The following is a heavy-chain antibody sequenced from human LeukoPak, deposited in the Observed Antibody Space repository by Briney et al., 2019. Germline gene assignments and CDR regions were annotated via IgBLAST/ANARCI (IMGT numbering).Heavy chain of an antibody. Sequence: ASVTVSCKASGYTFTGYYMHWVRQAAGQGIERMGRINPNSGGTNYAQKFQGRVTMTRDTSISTAYMELSRLRSDDTAVYYCARGGNFLTGYYWTTPLFQKPYYFDYWGQGTLVTVSS. CDR2: INPNSGGT. D-gene: IGHD3-9*01. CDR1: GYTFTGYY. V-gene: IGHV1-2*06. J-gene: IGHJ4*02. CDR3: ARGGNFLTGYYWTTPLFQKPYYFDY.